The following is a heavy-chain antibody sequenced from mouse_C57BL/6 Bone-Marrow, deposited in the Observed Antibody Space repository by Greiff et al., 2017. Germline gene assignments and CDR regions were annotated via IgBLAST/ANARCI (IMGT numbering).Heavy chain of an antibody. J-gene: IGHJ3*01. V-gene: IGHV5-17*01. CDR2: ISSDSSTI. Sequence: EVQLVEPGGGLVKPGGSLKLSCAASGFTFSDYGMHWVRPAPEKGLEWVEYISSDSSTIYYADTVKGRFTISRDNAKNTLFLQMTSLRSEDTAMYYCARLFAYWGQGTLVTVSA. CDR3: ARLFAY. CDR1: GFTFSDYG.